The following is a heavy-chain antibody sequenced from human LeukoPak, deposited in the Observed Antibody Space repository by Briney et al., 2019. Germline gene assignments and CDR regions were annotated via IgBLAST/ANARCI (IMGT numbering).Heavy chain of an antibody. CDR1: GGPIRDFY. CDR2: TYYSGST. D-gene: IGHD5-24*01. J-gene: IGHJ3*01. CDR3: TRHKRWLQSPDAFDV. V-gene: IGHV4-59*08. Sequence: SETLSLTCTVSGGPIRDFYWSWIRQPPGKGLEWIGYTYYSGSTSYKPSLKSRVAISVDMSKSQFSLELSPVTAADTAIYYCTRHKRWLQSPDAFDVWGQGTMVTVSS.